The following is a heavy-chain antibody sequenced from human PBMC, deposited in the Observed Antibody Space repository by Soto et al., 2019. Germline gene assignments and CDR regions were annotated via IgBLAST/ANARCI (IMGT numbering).Heavy chain of an antibody. CDR2: IYYSGST. J-gene: IGHJ6*03. CDR1: GGSISSGGYY. CDR3: ALEVRDYYYYYMDV. D-gene: IGHD4-4*01. Sequence: QVQLQESGPGLVKPSQTLSLTCTVSGGSISSGGYYWSWIRQHPGKGLEWIGYIYYSGSTYYNPSPKRRVNQTVNTSKNQFSLKLSSVTAADTAVYYCALEVRDYYYYYMDVWGKGTTVTVSS. V-gene: IGHV4-31*03.